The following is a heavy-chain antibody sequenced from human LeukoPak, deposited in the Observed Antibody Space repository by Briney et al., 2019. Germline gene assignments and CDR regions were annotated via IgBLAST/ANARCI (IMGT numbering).Heavy chain of an antibody. CDR2: INPSGGST. CDR3: ARATLTARYFDL. CDR1: GYTFTGYY. V-gene: IGHV1-46*01. Sequence: GASVKVSCKASGYTFTGYYMHWVRQAPGQGLEWMGIINPSGGSTSYAQKFQGRVTMTRDTSTSTVYMELSSLRSEDTAVYYCARATLTARYFDLWGRGTLVTVSS. J-gene: IGHJ2*01.